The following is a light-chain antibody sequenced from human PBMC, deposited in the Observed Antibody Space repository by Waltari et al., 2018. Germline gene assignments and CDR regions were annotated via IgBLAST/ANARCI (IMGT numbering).Light chain of an antibody. CDR2: WAS. Sequence: DIVMTQSPDSLAVSLGERATINCKSSQSLLWSFNNNNYLAWYQQKPGQPPKLLIHWASTRESGVPDRFSGSGSGAYFTLTISSLQAEDVAVYYCQQYYSTPPTFGQGTKLEIK. CDR3: QQYYSTPPT. CDR1: QSLLWSFNNNNY. V-gene: IGKV4-1*01. J-gene: IGKJ2*01.